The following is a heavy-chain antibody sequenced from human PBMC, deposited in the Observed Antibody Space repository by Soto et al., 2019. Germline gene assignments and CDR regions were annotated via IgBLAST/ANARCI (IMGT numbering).Heavy chain of an antibody. Sequence: VQSGAEVKKPGASVKVSCKASGDTFISSGISWVRQAPGQGLEWMGWISGYKGDTNYAQKVQGRVTLTTDTSTSTADMELRSLTPGDTAIYYCARIEYCSGGNCYSAFDIWGQGTLVTVSS. J-gene: IGHJ3*02. CDR3: ARIEYCSGGNCYSAFDI. V-gene: IGHV1-18*01. D-gene: IGHD2-15*01. CDR2: ISGYKGDT. CDR1: GDTFISSG.